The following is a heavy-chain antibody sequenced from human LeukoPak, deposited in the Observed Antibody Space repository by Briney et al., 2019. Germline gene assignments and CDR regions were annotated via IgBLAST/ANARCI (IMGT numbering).Heavy chain of an antibody. Sequence: TGGSLRLSCAASGFTVSSKYMTWVRQGPGKGLEWVSVIYRGGNTYYADSVKGRFSISRDISKNTVNLQMNSLRAEDTALYYCARTLWGLTLLSSDYWGQGTLVTVSS. CDR1: GFTVSSKY. D-gene: IGHD3-16*01. CDR2: IYRGGNT. J-gene: IGHJ4*02. V-gene: IGHV3-53*01. CDR3: ARTLWGLTLLSSDY.